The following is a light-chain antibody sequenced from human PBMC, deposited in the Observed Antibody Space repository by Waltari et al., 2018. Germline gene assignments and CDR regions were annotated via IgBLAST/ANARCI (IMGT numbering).Light chain of an antibody. CDR1: QSILYTSNNKNY. V-gene: IGKV4-1*01. J-gene: IGKJ2*01. CDR2: WAS. CDR3: QQYYDNPRT. Sequence: IVMTQSPESLAVSLGETATITCKSSQSILYTSNNKNYLAWYQQKPGQPPRLLIYWASSRDSEVPDRFSRSGSGTDFTLTISSLQAEDVAVYYCQQYYDNPRTFGQGTRLEIK.